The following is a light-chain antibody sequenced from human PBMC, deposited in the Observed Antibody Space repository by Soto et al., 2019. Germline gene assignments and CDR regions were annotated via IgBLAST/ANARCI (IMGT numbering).Light chain of an antibody. CDR2: AAS. CDR1: QAIGTW. CDR3: QQANSLPFT. J-gene: IGKJ3*01. Sequence: DIRMAQSPSPVSASVGDRVTISCRASQAIGTWLAWYQQKPGKAPTLLISAASTLQSGVPSRFSGSGSGTEFTLTISSLQPEDFATYYCQQANSLPFTFVPGTKLHI. V-gene: IGKV1-12*01.